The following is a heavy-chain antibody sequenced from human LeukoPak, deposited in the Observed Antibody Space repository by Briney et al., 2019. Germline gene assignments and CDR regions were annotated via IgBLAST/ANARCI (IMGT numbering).Heavy chain of an antibody. Sequence: GGSLRLSCAASGFTFSSYAMSWVRQAPGKGLEWVSAISGSGGSTYYADSVKGRFTIPRDNSKNTLYLQMNNLRAEDTALYYCAKSSHQLVIDYWGQGTLVTVSS. D-gene: IGHD6-13*01. CDR2: ISGSGGST. J-gene: IGHJ4*02. CDR3: AKSSHQLVIDY. V-gene: IGHV3-23*01. CDR1: GFTFSSYA.